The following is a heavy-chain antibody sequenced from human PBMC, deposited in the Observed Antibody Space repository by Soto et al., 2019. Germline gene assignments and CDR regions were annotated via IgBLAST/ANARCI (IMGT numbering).Heavy chain of an antibody. D-gene: IGHD2-2*01. CDR2: ISAYNGNT. Sequence: QVQLVQSGAEVKKPGASVKVSCKASGYTFTSYGISWVRQAPGQGLEWMGWISAYNGNTNYAQKLQGRVTMTTDTSTSTAYMELRSLRSDDTAVYYCAREIVVVTAAIPYYYYMDVWGKGTTVTGSS. CDR3: AREIVVVTAAIPYYYYMDV. CDR1: GYTFTSYG. V-gene: IGHV1-18*01. J-gene: IGHJ6*03.